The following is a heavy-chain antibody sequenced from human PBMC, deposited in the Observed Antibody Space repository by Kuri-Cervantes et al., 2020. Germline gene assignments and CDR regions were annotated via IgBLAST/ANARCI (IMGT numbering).Heavy chain of an antibody. CDR3: ARGRPKMVAATAIDY. CDR1: GGTFSSYA. CDR2: IIPIFGTA. J-gene: IGHJ4*02. V-gene: IGHV1-69*06. Sequence: SVKVSCKASGGTFSSYAISWVRQAPGQGLEWMGGIIPIFGTANYAQKFQGRVTITADKSTSTAYMELSSLRSEDTAVYYCARGRPKMVAATAIDYWGQGTPVTVSS. D-gene: IGHD2-15*01.